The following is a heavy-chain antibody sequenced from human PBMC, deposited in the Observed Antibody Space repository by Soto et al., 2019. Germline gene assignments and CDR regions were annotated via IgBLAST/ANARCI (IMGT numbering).Heavy chain of an antibody. CDR2: ISYDGSQK. CDR1: GFTFSEYG. Sequence: QMQLVESGGGVVQPGRSRRLSCEASGFTFSEYGMHWVRQPPGKGLEWVAIISYDGSQKYYSDSVTGRFTVSRDNSKNTMYLQMNSLGAGDTAVYYCAKGVFPAGVPGYYSMDVWGKGITVTVSS. CDR3: AKGVFPAGVPGYYSMDV. J-gene: IGHJ6*03. V-gene: IGHV3-30*18. D-gene: IGHD6-13*01.